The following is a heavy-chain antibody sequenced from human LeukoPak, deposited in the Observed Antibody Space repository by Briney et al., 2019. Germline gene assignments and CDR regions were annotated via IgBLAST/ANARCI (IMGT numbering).Heavy chain of an antibody. J-gene: IGHJ5*02. CDR1: GGSSSGYY. Sequence: SETLSLTCAVYGGSSSGYYWSWIRQPPGKVLEWIGEINHSGSTNYNPSLKSRVTISVDTSKNQFSLKLSSVTAADTAVYYCARETMVRGVRPKRFDPWGQGTLVTVSS. CDR3: ARETMVRGVRPKRFDP. D-gene: IGHD3-10*01. CDR2: INHSGST. V-gene: IGHV4-34*01.